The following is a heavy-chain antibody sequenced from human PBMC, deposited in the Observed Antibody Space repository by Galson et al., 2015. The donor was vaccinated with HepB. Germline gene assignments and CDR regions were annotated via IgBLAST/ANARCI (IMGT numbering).Heavy chain of an antibody. CDR2: IIPILGIA. V-gene: IGHV1-69*02. CDR3: ARGYSSSWADAFDI. D-gene: IGHD6-13*01. CDR1: GGTFSSYT. J-gene: IGHJ3*02. Sequence: SVKVSCKASGGTFSSYTISRVRQAPGQGLEWMGRIIPILGIANYAQKFQGRVTITADKSTSTAYMELSSLRSEDTAVYYCARGYSSSWADAFDIWGQGTMVTVSS.